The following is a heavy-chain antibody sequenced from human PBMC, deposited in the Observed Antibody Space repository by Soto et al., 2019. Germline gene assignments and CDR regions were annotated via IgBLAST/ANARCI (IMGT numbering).Heavy chain of an antibody. V-gene: IGHV3-72*01. J-gene: IGHJ4*02. CDR1: GFTFSDHY. CDR3: ARGYCIGGNCYAGNF. D-gene: IGHD2-15*01. CDR2: IRNKAYNYTT. Sequence: GSLRLSCAASGFTFSDHYMDWVRQAPGKGLEWVARIRNKAYNYTTEYAASVKGRFTISRDGSKNSLYLQMNSLKIEDTAVYYCARGYCIGGNCYAGNFWGQGT.